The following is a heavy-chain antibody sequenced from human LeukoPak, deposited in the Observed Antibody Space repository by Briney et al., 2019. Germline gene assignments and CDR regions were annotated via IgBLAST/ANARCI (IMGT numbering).Heavy chain of an antibody. D-gene: IGHD2-2*01. CDR1: GFFVSDNY. CDR2: IYSGGNT. J-gene: IGHJ4*02. Sequence: GGSLRLSCAASGFFVSDNYMSWVRQAPGKGLEWVSVIYSGGNTYYADSVKGRFTFSRDNPKNTVYLQMNRMRVEDTAVYYCAKIGGSSIAFDYWGQGTLVTVSS. V-gene: IGHV3-66*01. CDR3: AKIGGSSIAFDY.